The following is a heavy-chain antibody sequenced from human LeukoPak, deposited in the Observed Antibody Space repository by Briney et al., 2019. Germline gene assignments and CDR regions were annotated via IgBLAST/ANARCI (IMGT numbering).Heavy chain of an antibody. J-gene: IGHJ6*02. CDR3: AKYDFWSGYGIDV. D-gene: IGHD3-3*01. Sequence: GGSLNLSCAASGFTFSSSGMHWVRQAPGKGLEWVAVISYDGSTKCYADSVKGRFTISRDNSKNTLYLQMNSLRAEDTAVYYCAKYDFWSGYGIDVWGQGTTVIVSS. CDR1: GFTFSSSG. V-gene: IGHV3-30*18. CDR2: ISYDGSTK.